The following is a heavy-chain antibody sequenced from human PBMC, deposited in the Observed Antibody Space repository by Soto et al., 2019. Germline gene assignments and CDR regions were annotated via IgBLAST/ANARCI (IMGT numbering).Heavy chain of an antibody. J-gene: IGHJ4*02. CDR3: ARDTGDGTFDF. CDR1: GYTFSSYA. CDR2: INAGYGNT. D-gene: IGHD7-27*01. V-gene: IGHV1-3*01. Sequence: ASVKVSCKASGYTFSSYAMHWVRQAPGQRLEWMGWINAGYGNTKSSQKFQDRVTISRDKAASTASMELISLRSEDTAVYYCARDTGDGTFDFWGQGTLVTVSS.